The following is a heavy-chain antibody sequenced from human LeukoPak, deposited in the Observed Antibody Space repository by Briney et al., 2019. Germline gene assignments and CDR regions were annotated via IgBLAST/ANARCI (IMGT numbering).Heavy chain of an antibody. CDR1: GFTFSSYS. CDR3: ARVRGYPYYFDY. D-gene: IGHD5-12*01. Sequence: GGSLRLSCAASGFTFSSYSINWVRQAPGKGLEWVSSISSSSSYIYYADSVKGRFTISRDNAKSSLYLQMNSLRAEDTAVYYCARVRGYPYYFDYWGQGTLVTVSS. CDR2: ISSSSSYI. J-gene: IGHJ4*02. V-gene: IGHV3-21*01.